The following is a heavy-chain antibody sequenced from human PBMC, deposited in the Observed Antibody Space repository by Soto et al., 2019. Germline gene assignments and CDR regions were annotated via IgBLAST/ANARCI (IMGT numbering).Heavy chain of an antibody. J-gene: IGHJ4*02. V-gene: IGHV1-18*01. CDR1: GYTFTSYG. D-gene: IGHD3-22*01. CDR2: ISAYNGNT. CDR3: ARDRTDYYDSSGLDY. Sequence: PLVQSGAEVKKPGASVKVSCKASGYTFTSYGISWVRQAPGQGLEWMGWISAYNGNTNYAQKLQGRVTMTTDTSTSTAYMELRSLRSDDTAVYYCARDRTDYYDSSGLDYWGQGTLVTVSS.